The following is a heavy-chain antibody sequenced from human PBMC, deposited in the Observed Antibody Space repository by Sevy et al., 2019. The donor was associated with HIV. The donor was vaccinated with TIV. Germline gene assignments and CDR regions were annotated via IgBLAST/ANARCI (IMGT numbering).Heavy chain of an antibody. CDR1: GFTFSGYA. CDR3: AKETWGLFDP. CDR2: ITGSGSKT. J-gene: IGHJ5*02. V-gene: IGHV3-23*01. Sequence: RGSLRLSCAASGFTFSGYAMSWVRQAPGKGLELVSLITGSGSKTYYADSVKGRFTISRDNSKNTVNLQMNSLRVEDTAIYYCAKETWGLFDPWGQGILVTVSS. D-gene: IGHD7-27*01.